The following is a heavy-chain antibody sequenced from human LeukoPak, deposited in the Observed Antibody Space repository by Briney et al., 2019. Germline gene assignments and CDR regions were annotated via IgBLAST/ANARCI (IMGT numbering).Heavy chain of an antibody. J-gene: IGHJ4*02. D-gene: IGHD6-19*01. CDR3: ARVGSGWYDFDY. Sequence: PGGSLRLSCAASGFTVSSNYMSWVRQAPGKGLEWVSVIYSGSSSTYYTDSVKDRFTISRHNSKNTLYLQMNSLRAEDTAVYYCARVGSGWYDFDYWGQGTLVTVSS. CDR2: IYSGSSST. V-gene: IGHV3-53*04. CDR1: GFTVSSNY.